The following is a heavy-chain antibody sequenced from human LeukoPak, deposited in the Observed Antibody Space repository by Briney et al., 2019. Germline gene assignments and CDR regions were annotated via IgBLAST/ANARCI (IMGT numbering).Heavy chain of an antibody. V-gene: IGHV3-30-3*01. D-gene: IGHD6-6*01. Sequence: GSLRLSCAASGFTFSSYAMHWVRQAPGKGLEWVAVISYDGSNKYYADSVKGRFTISRDNSKNTLYLQMNSLRAEDTAVYYCARSRSSYSSSSGGDYWGQGTLVTVSS. CDR2: ISYDGSNK. CDR3: ARSRSSYSSSSGGDY. J-gene: IGHJ4*02. CDR1: GFTFSSYA.